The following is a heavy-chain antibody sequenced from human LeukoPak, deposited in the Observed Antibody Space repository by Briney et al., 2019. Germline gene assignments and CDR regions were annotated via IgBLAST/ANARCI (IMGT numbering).Heavy chain of an antibody. Sequence: GGSLRLSCAASGFTVSSNYMSWVRQAPGKGLEWVSGISWNSGSIGYADSVKGRFTISRDNAKNSLYLQMNSLRAEDTALYYCAKDITIWGQGTMVTVSS. J-gene: IGHJ3*02. V-gene: IGHV3-9*01. CDR2: ISWNSGSI. CDR3: AKDITI. CDR1: GFTVSSNY.